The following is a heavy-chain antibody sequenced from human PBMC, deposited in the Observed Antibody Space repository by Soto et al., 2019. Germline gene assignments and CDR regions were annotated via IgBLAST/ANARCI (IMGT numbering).Heavy chain of an antibody. J-gene: IGHJ4*02. CDR2: IYNSGST. Sequence: SETLSLTCTVSCGSISNYYWSWIRQPSGKGLEWIGRIYNSGSTKYDPSRKSRVTRSDDTSKSHFSLNLISLTAADTAVYYCGRSGGSFNLSYSALGTLVTASS. D-gene: IGHD1-26*01. V-gene: IGHV4-4*07. CDR1: CGSISNYY. CDR3: GRSGGSFNLSY.